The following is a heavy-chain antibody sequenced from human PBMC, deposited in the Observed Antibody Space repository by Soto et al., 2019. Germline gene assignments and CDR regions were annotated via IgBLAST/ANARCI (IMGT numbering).Heavy chain of an antibody. CDR1: GFTFSSYA. CDR2: ISSNGGST. J-gene: IGHJ4*02. V-gene: IGHV3-64*01. CDR3: ARVGRGYCSGGSCHSPFDY. Sequence: GGSLRLSCAASGFTFSSYAMHWVRQAPGKGLEYVSAISSNGGSTYYANSVKGRFTISRDNSKNTLYLQMGSLRAEDMAVYYCARVGRGYCSGGSCHSPFDYWGQGTLVTVSS. D-gene: IGHD2-15*01.